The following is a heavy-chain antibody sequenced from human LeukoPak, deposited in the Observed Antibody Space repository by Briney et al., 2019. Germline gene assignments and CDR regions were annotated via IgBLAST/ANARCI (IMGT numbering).Heavy chain of an antibody. CDR1: GYTFISYA. J-gene: IGHJ4*02. D-gene: IGHD3-9*01. CDR2: INVGNGNT. V-gene: IGHV1-3*01. CDR3: ARAPLFDWLPDY. Sequence: GASVKVSCKASGYTFISYAMHWVRQAPGQRLEWMGWINVGNGNTKYSQKFQGRVTITRDTSASTAYMELSSLRSEDTAVYYGARAPLFDWLPDYWGQGTLVTVSS.